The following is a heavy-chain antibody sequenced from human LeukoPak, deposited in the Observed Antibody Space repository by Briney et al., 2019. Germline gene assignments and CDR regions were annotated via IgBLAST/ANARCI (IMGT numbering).Heavy chain of an antibody. D-gene: IGHD1-26*01. CDR2: IYTSGST. CDR3: ARENSGSYREFDY. V-gene: IGHV4-4*07. CDR1: GGTISSYY. J-gene: IGHJ4*02. Sequence: SETLSLTCTVSGGTISSYYWSWIRQPAGKGLEWIGRIYTSGSTNYNASLKSRVSMSVDTSKNQFSLKLSSVTAADTAAFYCARENSGSYREFDYWGQGTLVTVSS.